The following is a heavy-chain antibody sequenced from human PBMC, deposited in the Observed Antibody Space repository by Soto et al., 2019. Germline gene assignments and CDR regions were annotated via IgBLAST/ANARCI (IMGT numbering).Heavy chain of an antibody. V-gene: IGHV1-3*01. CDR1: GYTFTSYA. CDR3: ARRLGYSSSWYEIDY. D-gene: IGHD6-13*01. J-gene: IGHJ4*02. Sequence: GASVKVSCKASGYTFTSYAMHWVRQAPGQRLEWMGWINAGNGNTKYSQKFQGRVTITRDTSASTAYMELSSLRSEDTAVYYCARRLGYSSSWYEIDYWGQGTLVTVSS. CDR2: INAGNGNT.